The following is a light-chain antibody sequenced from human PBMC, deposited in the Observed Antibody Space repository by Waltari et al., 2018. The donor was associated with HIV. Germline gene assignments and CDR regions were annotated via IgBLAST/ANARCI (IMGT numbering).Light chain of an antibody. Sequence: SYVLTQPPSVSVAPGETATVTCGGSNLGSKSVHWFQQKPGQAPVLVIYGDDDRPSGISKRFSGSNSGDTATLTISRVEAGDEADYYCQVWDTISGHWVFGGGTKLTVL. J-gene: IGLJ3*02. CDR1: NLGSKS. V-gene: IGLV3-21*04. CDR2: GDD. CDR3: QVWDTISGHWV.